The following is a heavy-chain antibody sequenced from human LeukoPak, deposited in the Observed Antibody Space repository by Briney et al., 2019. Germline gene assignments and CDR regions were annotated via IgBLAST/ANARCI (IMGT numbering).Heavy chain of an antibody. J-gene: IGHJ6*02. D-gene: IGHD3-10*01. CDR3: ARDVMVRGVITPRLGMDV. V-gene: IGHV1-8*01. Sequence: ASVKVSCKASGYSFTTYDLIWVRQATGQGLEWMGWMNPNSGNTGYAQKFQGRVTITADESTSTAYMELSSLRSEDTAVYYCARDVMVRGVITPRLGMDVWGQGTTVTVSS. CDR2: MNPNSGNT. CDR1: GYSFTTYD.